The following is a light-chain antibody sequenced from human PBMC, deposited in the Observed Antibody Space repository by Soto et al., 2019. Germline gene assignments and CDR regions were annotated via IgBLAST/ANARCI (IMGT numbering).Light chain of an antibody. CDR1: SSDVGGYDY. Sequence: QSVLTQPPSAAGSPGQSVTISCTGTSSDVGGYDYVSWYQQHPGKAPKLMIYEVTIRPSGVSDRFSGSKAGITASLTISGLQADDEAEYFCISYKTDDTFVFGTGTKVTVL. CDR2: EVT. CDR3: ISYKTDDTFV. J-gene: IGLJ1*01. V-gene: IGLV2-8*01.